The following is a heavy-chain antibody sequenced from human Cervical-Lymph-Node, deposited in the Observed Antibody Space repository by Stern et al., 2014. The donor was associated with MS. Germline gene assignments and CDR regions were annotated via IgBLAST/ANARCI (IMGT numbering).Heavy chain of an antibody. V-gene: IGHV5-51*01. CDR1: GYTFTSYL. J-gene: IGHJ4*02. Sequence: EVQLLESGPEVKRPGESLKISCQASGYTFTSYLIGGVRQLPGTGLEWIAIIFPGGSDIRYSPSFQGQVTISADKSSSTAYLQWNNLKASDTAIYYCARQRYFDYWGQGTLVTVSS. CDR2: IFPGGSDI. CDR3: ARQRYFDY.